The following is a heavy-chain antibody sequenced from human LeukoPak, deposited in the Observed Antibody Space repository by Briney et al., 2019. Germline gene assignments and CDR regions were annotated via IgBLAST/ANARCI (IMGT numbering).Heavy chain of an antibody. CDR3: MTTVTTYNWFDP. CDR1: GFSFSSNA. J-gene: IGHJ5*02. V-gene: IGHV3-64D*06. Sequence: PGGSLRLSCAASGFSFSSNAMHWVRQAPGKGLEYVSAISSNGGSTYYADSVKGRFTISRDNSKNTLYLQMSSLRAEDTAVYYCMTTVTTYNWFDPWGQGTLVTVSS. CDR2: ISSNGGST. D-gene: IGHD4-17*01.